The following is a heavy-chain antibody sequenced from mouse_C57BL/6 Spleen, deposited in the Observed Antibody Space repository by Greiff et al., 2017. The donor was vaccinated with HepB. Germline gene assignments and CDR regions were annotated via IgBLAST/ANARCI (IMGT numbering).Heavy chain of an antibody. V-gene: IGHV1-81*01. Sequence: VQLQQSGAELARPGASVKLSCKASGYTFTSYGISWVKQRTGQGLEWIGEIYPRSGNTYYNEKFKGKATLTADKSSSTACMELRSLTSEDSAVYFCARRGLYYDYDVGAMDYWGQGTSVTVSS. CDR3: ARRGLYYDYDVGAMDY. J-gene: IGHJ4*01. CDR1: GYTFTSYG. CDR2: IYPRSGNT. D-gene: IGHD2-4*01.